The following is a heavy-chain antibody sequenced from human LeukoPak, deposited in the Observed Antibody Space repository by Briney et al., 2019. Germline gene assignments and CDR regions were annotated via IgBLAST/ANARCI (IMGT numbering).Heavy chain of an antibody. CDR2: INPNSGGT. CDR1: GYTFTGYY. J-gene: IGHJ4*02. D-gene: IGHD3-10*01. Sequence: ASVKVSCKASGYTFTGYYMHWVRQAPGQGLEWMGWINPNSGGTNYAQKFQGWVTMTRDTSISTAYMELSRLRSDDTAVYYCARAGITMVRGVITEWGQGTLVTVSS. CDR3: ARAGITMVRGVITE. V-gene: IGHV1-2*04.